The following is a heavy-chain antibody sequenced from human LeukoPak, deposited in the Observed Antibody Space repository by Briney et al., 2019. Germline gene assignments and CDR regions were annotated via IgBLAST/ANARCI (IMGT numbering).Heavy chain of an antibody. CDR1: GFTFSSYE. CDR3: TTELYCGGDCYPGA. Sequence: GGSLRLSCAASGFTFSSYEMNWVRQAPGKGLEWVSYISSSGSTIYYADSVKGRFTISRDNAKNSLYLQMNSLRAEDTAVYYCTTELYCGGDCYPGAWGQGTLVTVSS. D-gene: IGHD2-21*02. J-gene: IGHJ5*02. CDR2: ISSSGSTI. V-gene: IGHV3-48*03.